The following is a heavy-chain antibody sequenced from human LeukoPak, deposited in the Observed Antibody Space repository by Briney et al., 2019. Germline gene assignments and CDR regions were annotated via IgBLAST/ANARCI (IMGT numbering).Heavy chain of an antibody. D-gene: IGHD2-21*02. J-gene: IGHJ4*02. Sequence: PGGSLRLSCAASGYTFSSYAMSWVRQAPGTGLEWVSGISGSGGSTYYADSVKGRFTISRDNAKNSLYLQMSSLKAEDTAVYYCAREISDCCYFDCWGQGTLVTVSS. CDR3: AREISDCCYFDC. V-gene: IGHV3-23*01. CDR1: GYTFSSYA. CDR2: ISGSGGST.